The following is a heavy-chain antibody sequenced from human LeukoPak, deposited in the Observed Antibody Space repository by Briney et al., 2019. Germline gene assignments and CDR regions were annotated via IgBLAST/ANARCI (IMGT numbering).Heavy chain of an antibody. CDR1: GLTFSSYW. J-gene: IGHJ4*02. D-gene: IGHD3-16*01. CDR3: ATTRGDS. V-gene: IGHV3-7*02. CDR2: VKQDGNEK. Sequence: GGSVRLSCAASGLTFSSYWMTWVRQAPGKGLEWVATVKQDGNEKYSVDSVKGRFIVSRDNAKNSLHLQMNSLRVEDTAVYYCATTRGDSWGQGTLVSVSS.